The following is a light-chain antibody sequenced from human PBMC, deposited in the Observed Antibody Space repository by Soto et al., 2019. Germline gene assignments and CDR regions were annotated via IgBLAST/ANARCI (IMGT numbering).Light chain of an antibody. CDR3: CSYAGSYTHYV. J-gene: IGLJ1*01. CDR2: DVS. Sequence: QSVLTQPRSVSGSPGQSITISCTGTSSDVGGYNYVSWYRQHPGKAPKLMIYDVSKRPSGVPDRFSGSKSGNTASLTISGLQAEDEADYYCCSYAGSYTHYVFGTGTKGTVL. CDR1: SSDVGGYNY. V-gene: IGLV2-11*01.